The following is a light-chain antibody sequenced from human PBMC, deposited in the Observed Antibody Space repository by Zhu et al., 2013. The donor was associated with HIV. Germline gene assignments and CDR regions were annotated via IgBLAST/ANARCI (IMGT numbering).Light chain of an antibody. CDR2: GAS. CDR3: QQNDSSSLT. Sequence: EIVLTQSPGTLSLSPGERATLSCGASQSVTNNYLAWYQQKPGQAPRLLIYGASSRATGIPDRFSGSGSGTDLTLTISRLESEDFAVYYCQQNDSSSLTFGGGTTVEI. J-gene: IGKJ4*01. V-gene: IGKV3-20*01. CDR1: QSVTNNY.